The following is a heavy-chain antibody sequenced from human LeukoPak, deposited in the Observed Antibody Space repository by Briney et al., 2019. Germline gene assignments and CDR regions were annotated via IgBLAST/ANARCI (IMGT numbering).Heavy chain of an antibody. J-gene: IGHJ4*02. V-gene: IGHV3-7*01. Sequence: PGGSLRLSCAASGFTFSSYWMSWVRQAPGKGLEWVANVNEEGSEKKYVDSVKGRFTISRDNAEDSLYLHLNSLRTEDTAVYYCVRGGYRYGSYWGQGTLVTVSS. CDR2: VNEEGSEK. CDR1: GFTFSSYW. CDR3: VRGGYRYGSY. D-gene: IGHD5-18*01.